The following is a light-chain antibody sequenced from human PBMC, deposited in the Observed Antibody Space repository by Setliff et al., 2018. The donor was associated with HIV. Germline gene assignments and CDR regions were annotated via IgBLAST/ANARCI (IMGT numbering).Light chain of an antibody. CDR3: TSYTTSSTLVV. V-gene: IGLV2-14*02. Sequence: QSALAQPPSVSGSPGQSIIISCTGTTSDIGSYNRVSWYQQHPGKAPKLMIHEVSNRPPGVSNRFSGSKSGNTASLTISGLRAEDEANYYCTSYTTSSTLVVFGGGTQLTV. J-gene: IGLJ2*01. CDR2: EVS. CDR1: TSDIGSYNR.